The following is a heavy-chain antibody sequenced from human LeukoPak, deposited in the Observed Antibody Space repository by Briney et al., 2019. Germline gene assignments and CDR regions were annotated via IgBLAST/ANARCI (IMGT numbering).Heavy chain of an antibody. CDR1: GGSISSGGYY. V-gene: IGHV4-31*03. D-gene: IGHD2-15*01. CDR2: IYYSGST. Sequence: SQTLSLTCTVSGGSISSGGYYWSWIRQHPGKGLEWIGYIYYSGSTYYNPSLKSRVTLSIDTSNNQFSLKLTSVTAADTASYYCARAPAGCGGTCSFDYWGQGTLVTVSS. CDR3: ARAPAGCGGTCSFDY. J-gene: IGHJ4*02.